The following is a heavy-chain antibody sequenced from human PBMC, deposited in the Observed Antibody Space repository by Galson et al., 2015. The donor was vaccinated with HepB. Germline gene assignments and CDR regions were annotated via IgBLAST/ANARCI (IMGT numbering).Heavy chain of an antibody. CDR2: TYYRSKYYN. CDR3: ARGRAAAGSYYFDY. J-gene: IGHJ4*02. Sequence: CAISGDSVSSHSAAWNWIRQSPSRGLEWLGRTYYRSKYYNDYAVSVKSRITINPDTSKNQFSLQLNSVTPEDTAVYYCARGRAAAGSYYFDYWGQGTLVTVSS. D-gene: IGHD6-13*01. CDR1: GDSVSSHSAA. V-gene: IGHV6-1*01.